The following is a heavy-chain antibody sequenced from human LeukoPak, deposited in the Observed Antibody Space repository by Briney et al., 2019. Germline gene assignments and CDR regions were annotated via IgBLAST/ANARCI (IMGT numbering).Heavy chain of an antibody. J-gene: IGHJ5*02. Sequence: SETLSLTCTASGGPISSYYWSWIRQPAGKGLEWIGRIYTSGSTNYNPSLKSRVTMSVDTSKNQFSLKLSSVTAADTAVYYCARDSSSWYSLWFDPWGQGTLVTVSS. CDR2: IYTSGST. CDR1: GGPISSYY. V-gene: IGHV4-4*07. CDR3: ARDSSSWYSLWFDP. D-gene: IGHD6-13*01.